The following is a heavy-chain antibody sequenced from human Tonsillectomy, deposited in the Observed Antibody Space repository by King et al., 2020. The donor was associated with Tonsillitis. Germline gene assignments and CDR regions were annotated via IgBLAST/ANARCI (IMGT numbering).Heavy chain of an antibody. V-gene: IGHV4-30-4*01. J-gene: IGHJ4*02. D-gene: IGHD2-21*02. Sequence: QLQESGPGQVKPSQTLSLSCTVSGGSISSIDYYWSWIRQPPGKGLEWIGYIYYSGNTFYSPSLKSRLTMSVDTSKNQFSLKLSSVTAAATAVYYCARESTTYCGGDCYSGPLDYWGQGTLVTVSS. CDR1: GGSISSIDYY. CDR2: IYYSGNT. CDR3: ARESTTYCGGDCYSGPLDY.